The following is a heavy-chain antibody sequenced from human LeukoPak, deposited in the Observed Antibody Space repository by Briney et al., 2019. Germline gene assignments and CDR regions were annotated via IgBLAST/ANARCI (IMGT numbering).Heavy chain of an antibody. CDR1: GFTFTSYA. D-gene: IGHD5-12*01. Sequence: GGSLRLSCAASGFTFTSYAMSWVRQAPGKGLEWVSAISGSGGSTYYADSVKGRFTISRDNSKNTLYLQMNSLRAEDTAVYYCAKDANSYSGYDFYFDYWGQGTLVTVSS. J-gene: IGHJ4*02. CDR3: AKDANSYSGYDFYFDY. V-gene: IGHV3-23*01. CDR2: ISGSGGST.